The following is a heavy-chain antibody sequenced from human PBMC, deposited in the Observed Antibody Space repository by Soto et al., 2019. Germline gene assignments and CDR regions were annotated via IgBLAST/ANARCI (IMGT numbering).Heavy chain of an antibody. CDR3: AHRRVGSRSWYGDAFDI. J-gene: IGHJ3*02. CDR1: GFPLSTSGVG. Sequence: QITLKESGPTLVKPTQTLTLTCTFSGFPLSTSGVGVGWIRQPPGKALEWLALIDWNDDKRYSPALNSMLTITKDSSKNQVVLTMSNMDPVDTATYYCAHRRVGSRSWYGDAFDIGGQGTMVTVSS. V-gene: IGHV2-5*01. CDR2: IDWNDDK. D-gene: IGHD6-13*01.